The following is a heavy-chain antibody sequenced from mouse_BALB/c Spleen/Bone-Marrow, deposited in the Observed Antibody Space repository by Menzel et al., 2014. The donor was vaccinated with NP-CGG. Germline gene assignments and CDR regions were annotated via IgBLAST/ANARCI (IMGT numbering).Heavy chain of an antibody. V-gene: IGHV1-14*01. CDR3: AKGGNYRYDFDY. J-gene: IGHJ2*01. Sequence: VQLQQSGPELVKPGASVKMSCKASGYTFTSSVMHWVKQKPGQGLEWIGYCNPYNDGSKYNEKFKGKATLTSDKSSSTAYMEPSSLTSEDSAVYYCAKGGNYRYDFDYWGQGTTLTVSS. CDR1: GYTFTSSV. CDR2: CNPYNDGS. D-gene: IGHD2-14*01.